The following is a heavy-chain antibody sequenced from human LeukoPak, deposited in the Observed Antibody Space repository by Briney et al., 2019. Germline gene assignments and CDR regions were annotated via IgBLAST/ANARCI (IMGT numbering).Heavy chain of an antibody. CDR2: INGNGGIT. CDR3: ARDYSTVTTFFDY. CDR1: GFTFDNYG. J-gene: IGHJ4*02. Sequence: RPGGSLRLSCAASGFTFDNYGMSWVRQVPGKGLEWVSSINGNGGITAYADSVKGRFTISRDNAKHSLYLQMNSLRAEDTAVYYCARDYSTVTTFFDYWGQGTLVTVSS. V-gene: IGHV3-20*04. D-gene: IGHD4-17*01.